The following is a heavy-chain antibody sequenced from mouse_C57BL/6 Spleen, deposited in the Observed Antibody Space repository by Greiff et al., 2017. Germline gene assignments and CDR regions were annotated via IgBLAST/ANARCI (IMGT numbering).Heavy chain of an antibody. CDR1: GFSFNTYA. D-gene: IGHD1-1*01. Sequence: EVQRVESGGGLVQPKGSLKLSCAASGFSFNTYAMNWVRQAPGKGLEWVARIRSKSNNYATYYADSVKDRFTISRDDSESMLYLQMNNLKTEDTAMYYCVSYYYYAMDYWGQGTSVTVSS. J-gene: IGHJ4*01. CDR2: IRSKSNNYAT. V-gene: IGHV10-1*01. CDR3: VSYYYYAMDY.